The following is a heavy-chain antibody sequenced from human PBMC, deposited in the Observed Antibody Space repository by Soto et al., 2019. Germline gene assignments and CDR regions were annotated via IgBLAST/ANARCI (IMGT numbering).Heavy chain of an antibody. J-gene: IGHJ5*02. CDR1: GFTFSDST. CDR2: IRNKADSYAT. Sequence: EVQLVESGGGLVQPGGSLKLSCAASGFTFSDSTMHWVRQASGKGLEWVGRIRNKADSYATVYAASVKGRFTISRDDSKNMAYLQMNSLKTEDTAVYYCSGLIRSVGPWGQGTLVTVSS. V-gene: IGHV3-73*01. CDR3: SGLIRSVGP.